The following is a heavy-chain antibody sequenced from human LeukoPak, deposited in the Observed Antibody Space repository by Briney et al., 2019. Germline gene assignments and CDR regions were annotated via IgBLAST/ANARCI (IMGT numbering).Heavy chain of an antibody. V-gene: IGHV1-18*01. D-gene: IGHD3-22*01. CDR3: ARVHYYDSSGYFVDYYYYYGMDV. Sequence: GASVKVSCKASGYTFTSYGISWVRQAPGQGLEWMGWISAYNGNTNYAQKLQGRVTMTTDTSTSTAYMELRSLRSDDTAVYYCARVHYYDSSGYFVDYYYYYGMDVWGQGTTVTVSS. CDR2: ISAYNGNT. J-gene: IGHJ6*02. CDR1: GYTFTSYG.